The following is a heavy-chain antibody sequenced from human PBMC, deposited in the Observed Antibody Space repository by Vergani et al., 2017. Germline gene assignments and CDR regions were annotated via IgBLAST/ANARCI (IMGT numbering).Heavy chain of an antibody. Sequence: QVQLQQWGGGLLKPSETLSLTCVVNGGSFTSYHWTWIRQSSGEGLEWVGDIDHTGRPDYNPSLKSRLSMSVDKSRNQFSLTLNSVTATYTAIYFCARVNTEANGHLYYYYYMDVWGQGTAVTVS. CDR3: ARVNTEANGHLYYYYYMDV. CDR1: GGSFTSYH. J-gene: IGHJ6*03. V-gene: IGHV4-34*01. CDR2: IDHTGRP. D-gene: IGHD2-8*01.